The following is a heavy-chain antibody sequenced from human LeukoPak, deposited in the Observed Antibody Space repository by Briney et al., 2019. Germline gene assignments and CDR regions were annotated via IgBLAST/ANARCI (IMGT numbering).Heavy chain of an antibody. J-gene: IGHJ6*04. V-gene: IGHV3-30*18. CDR1: GFTFSNYG. CDR2: ISYDGSNT. CDR3: AKDRDILTGEDYYYGMDV. Sequence: GGSLTLSCAASGFTFSNYGMHWVRQAPGKGLEWVAIISYDGSNTYYADSVKGRFTISRDNSKNTLYLQMNNLRDEDTAVYYCAKDRDILTGEDYYYGMDVWGKGTTVTVSS. D-gene: IGHD3-9*01.